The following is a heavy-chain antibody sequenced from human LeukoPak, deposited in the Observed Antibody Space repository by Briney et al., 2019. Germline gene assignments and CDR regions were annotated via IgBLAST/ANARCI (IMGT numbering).Heavy chain of an antibody. V-gene: IGHV3-11*01. J-gene: IGHJ3*02. Sequence: GGSLRLCCAASGLTFGDYYMSWIRQAPGKGLEWVSYISSSGSTIYYADSVKGRFTISRDNAKNSLYLQMNSLRAEDTAVYYCATGGSGYTVDAFDIWGQGTMVTVSS. CDR2: ISSSGSTI. CDR3: ATGGSGYTVDAFDI. CDR1: GLTFGDYY. D-gene: IGHD3-3*01.